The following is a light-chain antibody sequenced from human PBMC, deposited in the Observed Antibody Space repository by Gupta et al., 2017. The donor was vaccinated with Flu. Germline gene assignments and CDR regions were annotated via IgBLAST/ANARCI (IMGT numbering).Light chain of an antibody. Sequence: LSLSPGERATRSCRASESILSSYLAWYQQKPGQAPRLLIYGGSSRATGTPDRFTGSGAGTDFTLTISRREPEDFAVYYCQQYTSSPGLFTFGPGTXVDIK. V-gene: IGKV3-20*01. CDR1: ESILSSY. CDR2: GGS. J-gene: IGKJ3*01. CDR3: QQYTSSPGLFT.